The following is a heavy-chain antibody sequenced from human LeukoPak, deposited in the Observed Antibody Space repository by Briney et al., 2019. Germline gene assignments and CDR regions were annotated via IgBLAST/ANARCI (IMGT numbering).Heavy chain of an antibody. D-gene: IGHD2-2*02. V-gene: IGHV1-18*01. J-gene: IGHJ4*02. Sequence: ASVKVSCKASGYTFTSYGISWVRQAPGQGLEWMGWISAHHGNTEYAQKLQGRVTMTTDTSTSTAYMELRSLRPDDTAVYYCARCLGTRCNNFDYWGQGTLVTVSS. CDR2: ISAHHGNT. CDR3: ARCLGTRCNNFDY. CDR1: GYTFTSYG.